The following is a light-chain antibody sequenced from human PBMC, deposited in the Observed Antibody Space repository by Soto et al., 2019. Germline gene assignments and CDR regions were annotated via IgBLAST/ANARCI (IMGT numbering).Light chain of an antibody. CDR1: SSDVGGFNY. J-gene: IGLJ3*02. CDR2: GVS. CDR3: AAWDDSLNGPV. Sequence: QSALTQPASVSGSPGQSITISCTGTSSDVGGFNYVSWYQKHPGKAPKLLIFGVSLRPAEVSYRFSGSKSGNTASLTISGLQAEDEADYYCAAWDDSLNGPVFGGGTKVTVL. V-gene: IGLV2-14*01.